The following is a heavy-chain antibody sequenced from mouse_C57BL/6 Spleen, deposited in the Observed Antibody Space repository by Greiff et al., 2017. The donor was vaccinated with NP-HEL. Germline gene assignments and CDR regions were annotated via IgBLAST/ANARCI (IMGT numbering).Heavy chain of an antibody. CDR3: TTWGDY. CDR2: IDPENGDT. J-gene: IGHJ2*01. Sequence: VQLQQSGAELVRPGASVKLSCTASGFTITDDYMHWVKQRPEQGLEWIGWIDPENGDTEYASRFQGKATITADTSSNTAYLQLSSLTAEDTAVYYCTTWGDYWGQGTTLTVSS. V-gene: IGHV14-4*01. CDR1: GFTITDDY.